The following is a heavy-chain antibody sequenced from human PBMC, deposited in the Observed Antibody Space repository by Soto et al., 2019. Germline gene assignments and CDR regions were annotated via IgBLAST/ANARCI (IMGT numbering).Heavy chain of an antibody. CDR1: GGSISSSSYY. CDR3: ARRARTNFDY. D-gene: IGHD1-1*01. V-gene: IGHV4-39*01. Sequence: QLQLQESGPGLVKPSETLSLTCTVSGGSISSSSYYWGWIRQPPGKGLEWIGSIYYSGSTYYNPSLKSRVTISVDTSKNQFSLKLSSVTAADTAVYNCARRARTNFDYWGQGTLVTVSS. CDR2: IYYSGST. J-gene: IGHJ4*02.